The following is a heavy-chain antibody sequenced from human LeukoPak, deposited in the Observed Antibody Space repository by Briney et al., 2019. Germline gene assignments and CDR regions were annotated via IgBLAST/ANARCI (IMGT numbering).Heavy chain of an antibody. J-gene: IGHJ5*02. Sequence: SQTLSLTCTVSGGSISSGSYYWSWIRQPAGKGLEWIGRIYTSGSTNYNPSLKSRVTISVDTSKSQFSLKLSSVPAADTAVYYCARDWDDQNWFDPWGPGTLVTVSS. D-gene: IGHD1-26*01. CDR1: GGSISSGSYY. CDR2: IYTSGST. V-gene: IGHV4-61*02. CDR3: ARDWDDQNWFDP.